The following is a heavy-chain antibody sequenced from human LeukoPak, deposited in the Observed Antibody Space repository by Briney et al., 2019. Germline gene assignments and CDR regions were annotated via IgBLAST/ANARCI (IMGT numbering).Heavy chain of an antibody. Sequence: GGSLRLSCAASGFTVSSNYMNWVRQAPGKGLEWVAVLYSAGNTLYADSVKGRFTISRDNSKNTLYLQMNSLRAEDTALYYCARLIQPQGAFDIWGQGTMVTVSS. CDR1: GFTVSSNY. CDR2: LYSAGNT. D-gene: IGHD3-16*01. V-gene: IGHV3-53*01. J-gene: IGHJ3*02. CDR3: ARLIQPQGAFDI.